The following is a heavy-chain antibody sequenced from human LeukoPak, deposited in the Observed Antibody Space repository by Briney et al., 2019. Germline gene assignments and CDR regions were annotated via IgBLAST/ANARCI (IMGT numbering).Heavy chain of an antibody. J-gene: IGHJ4*02. D-gene: IGHD6-6*01. Sequence: ASVKVSCKASGYTFTGYYMHWVRQAPGQGLECMGWINPRSGGTNYAQKFQGRVAMTRDTSISTAYMELSRLRSDDTAVYFCARSRSLYSSSPPVDYWGQGTLVTVSS. CDR1: GYTFTGYY. CDR2: INPRSGGT. V-gene: IGHV1-2*02. CDR3: ARSRSLYSSSPPVDY.